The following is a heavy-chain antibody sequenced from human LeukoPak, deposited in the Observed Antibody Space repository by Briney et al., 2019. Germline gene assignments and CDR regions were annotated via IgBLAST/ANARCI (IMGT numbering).Heavy chain of an antibody. Sequence: GGSLRLSCAASGFTASSNYMSCVRQAPGQGLKWVSVIYSGGITYYADSVKGRFTISRDNSKNTLYLQMNSLRAEDTAVYYCARELRWGYCSGGSCYPPRSNWFDPWGQGTLVTVSS. CDR1: GFTASSNY. CDR3: ARELRWGYCSGGSCYPPRSNWFDP. D-gene: IGHD2-15*01. V-gene: IGHV3-53*01. J-gene: IGHJ5*02. CDR2: IYSGGIT.